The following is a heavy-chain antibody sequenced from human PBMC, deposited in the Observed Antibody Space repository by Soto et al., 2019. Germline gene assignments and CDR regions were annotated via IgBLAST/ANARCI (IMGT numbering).Heavy chain of an antibody. CDR3: ARGGSLYWYFDL. V-gene: IGHV1-3*01. CDR2: INAGNGNT. Sequence: QVQLVQSGAEVKKPGASVKVSCKASGYTFTSYAMHWVRQAPGQRLEWMGWINAGNGNTKYSQQFQGRVTITRDTSASTAYMELSSLRSEDTAVYYWARGGSLYWYFDLWGRGTLVTVSS. D-gene: IGHD1-26*01. J-gene: IGHJ2*01. CDR1: GYTFTSYA.